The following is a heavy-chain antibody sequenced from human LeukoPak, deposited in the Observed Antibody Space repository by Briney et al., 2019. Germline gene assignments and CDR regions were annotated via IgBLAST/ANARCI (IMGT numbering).Heavy chain of an antibody. D-gene: IGHD5-24*01. J-gene: IGHJ6*02. CDR3: AREYVATILYGMDV. Sequence: PGGSLRLSCAASGFTFSSYAMSWVRQAPGKGLEWVAVIWYDGSNKYYADSVKGRFTISRDNSKNTLYLQMNSLRAEDTAVYYCAREYVATILYGMDVWGQGTTVTVSS. CDR1: GFTFSSYA. CDR2: IWYDGSNK. V-gene: IGHV3-33*08.